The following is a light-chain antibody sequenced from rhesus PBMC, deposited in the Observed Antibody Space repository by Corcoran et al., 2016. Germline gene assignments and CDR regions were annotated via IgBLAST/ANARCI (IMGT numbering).Light chain of an antibody. V-gene: IGKV1S8*01. CDR1: QNIYNN. CDR3: QQYSNWPPGT. J-gene: IGKJ1*01. CDR2: AAS. Sequence: DIQMTQSPSALSASVGDRVTISCRASQNIYNNLAWYQRKPGKAPKLLIYAASSLQTGIPSRFSGSGSGTDFTLTISSLEPEYVGVYYCQQYSNWPPGTFGQGTKVEIK.